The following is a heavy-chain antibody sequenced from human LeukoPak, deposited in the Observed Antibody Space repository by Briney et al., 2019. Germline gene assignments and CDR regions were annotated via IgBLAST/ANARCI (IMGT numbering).Heavy chain of an antibody. D-gene: IGHD3-10*01. CDR2: MNPNSGNT. V-gene: IGHV1-8*01. Sequence: ASVKVSCKASGYTFTSYDINWVRQATGQGLEWMGWMNPNSGNTGYAQKFQGRVTMTRNTSISTAYMELSSLRSEDTAVYYCASQLNYYGSGSYPYYYYGMDAWGQGTTVTVSS. CDR3: ASQLNYYGSGSYPYYYYGMDA. CDR1: GYTFTSYD. J-gene: IGHJ6*02.